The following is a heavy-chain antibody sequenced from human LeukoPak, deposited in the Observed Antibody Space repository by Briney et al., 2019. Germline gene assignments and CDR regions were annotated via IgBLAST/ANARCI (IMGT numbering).Heavy chain of an antibody. Sequence: GGSLRLSCAASGFTFSSYAMSWVRQAPGKGLEWVSAISGSGGSTYYADSVKGRFTISRDSSKNTLYLQMNSLRAEDTAVYYCAKARSNYFIADAFDIWGQGTMVTVSS. CDR3: AKARSNYFIADAFDI. CDR2: ISGSGGST. D-gene: IGHD4-11*01. V-gene: IGHV3-23*01. CDR1: GFTFSSYA. J-gene: IGHJ3*02.